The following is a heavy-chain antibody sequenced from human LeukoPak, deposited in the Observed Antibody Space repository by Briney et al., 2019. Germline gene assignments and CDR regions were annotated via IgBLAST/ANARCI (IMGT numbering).Heavy chain of an antibody. CDR3: ARGGYYSTSPGDY. Sequence: PGGSLRLSCAASGFILSSHWMHWVRQTPGKGLVWVSRINSDRSSTTYADSVKGRFTISRDNAKNTLYLQMNSLRAEDTAVYYCARGGYYSTSPGDYWGQGTLVTVSS. D-gene: IGHD6-6*01. J-gene: IGHJ4*02. CDR1: GFILSSHW. V-gene: IGHV3-74*01. CDR2: INSDRSST.